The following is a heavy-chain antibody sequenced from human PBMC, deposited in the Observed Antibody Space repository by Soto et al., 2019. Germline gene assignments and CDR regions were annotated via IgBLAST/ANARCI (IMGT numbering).Heavy chain of an antibody. CDR2: IYYSGST. D-gene: IGHD3-3*01. CDR1: GGSISSYY. V-gene: IGHV4-59*08. J-gene: IGHJ6*03. CDR3: ARSPHSFSPAYYYMDV. Sequence: SETLSLTCTVSGGSISSYYWSWIRQPPWKGLEWIGYIYYSGSTNYNPSLKSRVTISVDTSKNQFSLKLSSVTAADTAVYYCARSPHSFSPAYYYMDVWGKGTTVTVSS.